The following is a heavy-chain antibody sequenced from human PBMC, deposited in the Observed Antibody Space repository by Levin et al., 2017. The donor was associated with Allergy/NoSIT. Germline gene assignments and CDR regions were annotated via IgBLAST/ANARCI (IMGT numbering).Heavy chain of an antibody. CDR1: GFTFDDFA. Sequence: GGSLRLSCAASGFTFDDFAMHWVRQVPGQGLEWVSGISWNSVSIGYVDSVKGRFTISRDNAKNSLFLQINSARSEDTALYYCVKSTRYCSSASCYDSFGLQYGMDVWGQGTTVIV. CDR2: ISWNSVSI. J-gene: IGHJ6*02. V-gene: IGHV3-9*01. D-gene: IGHD2-2*01. CDR3: VKSTRYCSSASCYDSFGLQYGMDV.